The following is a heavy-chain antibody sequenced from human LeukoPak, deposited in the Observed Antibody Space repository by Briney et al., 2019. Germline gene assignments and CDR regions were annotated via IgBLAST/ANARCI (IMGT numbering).Heavy chain of an antibody. J-gene: IGHJ4*02. D-gene: IGHD2-2*01. CDR1: GGSISSGGYY. V-gene: IGHV4-30-2*01. CDR3: AKVGYCSSTSCYF. CDR2: IYHSGST. Sequence: PSETLSLTCTVSGGSISSGGYYWSWIRQPPGKGLEWIGYIYHSGSTYYNPSLKSRVTISVDRSKNQFSLKLSSVTAADTAVYYCAKVGYCSSTSCYFWGQGTLVTVSS.